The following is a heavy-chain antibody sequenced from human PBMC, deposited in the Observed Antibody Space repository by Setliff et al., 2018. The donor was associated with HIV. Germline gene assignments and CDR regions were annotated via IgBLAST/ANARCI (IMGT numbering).Heavy chain of an antibody. J-gene: IGHJ6*02. CDR2: IYYSGST. CDR1: GFSISSRYY. Sequence: SETLSLTCDVSGFSISSRYYWGWIRQSPGKGLEWIGKIYYSGSTKHNPSLKSRITISVDTSKHQFSLKLSSVTAADTAVYYCAREDYYYYGMDVWGQGTTVTVSS. CDR3: AREDYYYYGMDV. V-gene: IGHV4-38-2*02.